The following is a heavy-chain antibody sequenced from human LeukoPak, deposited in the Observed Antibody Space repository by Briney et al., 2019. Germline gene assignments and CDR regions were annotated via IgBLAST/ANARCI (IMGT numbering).Heavy chain of an antibody. CDR2: ISYDGSNK. Sequence: GGSLRLSCAASGFTFSSYAMHWVRQAPGKGLEWVAVISYDGSNKYYADSVKGRFTISRDNSKNTLYLQMNSLRAEDTAVYYCAKDWYDYYDSSGYPDYWGQGTLVTVSS. J-gene: IGHJ4*02. CDR1: GFTFSSYA. D-gene: IGHD3-22*01. CDR3: AKDWYDYYDSSGYPDY. V-gene: IGHV3-30*04.